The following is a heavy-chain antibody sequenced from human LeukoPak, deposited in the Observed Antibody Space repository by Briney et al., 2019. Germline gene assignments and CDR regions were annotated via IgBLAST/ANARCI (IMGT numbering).Heavy chain of an antibody. CDR1: GGTFSSYA. D-gene: IGHD6-19*01. V-gene: IGHV1-69*13. CDR2: IIPIFGTA. CDR3: ASRYSSGWYEPGGNWFDP. Sequence: ASVKVSCKASGGTFSSYAISWVRQAPGQGLEWMGGIIPIFGTANYAQKFQGRVTITADESTSTTYMELSSLRSEDTAVYYCASRYSSGWYEPGGNWFDPWGQGTLVTVSS. J-gene: IGHJ5*02.